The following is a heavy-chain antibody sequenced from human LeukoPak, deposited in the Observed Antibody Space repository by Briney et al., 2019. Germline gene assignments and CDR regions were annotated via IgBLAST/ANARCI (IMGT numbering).Heavy chain of an antibody. D-gene: IGHD3-10*01. CDR3: ARVPPGSYYDAFDI. J-gene: IGHJ3*02. Sequence: PSETLSLTCTASGGSISSSSYYWGWIRQPPGKGLEWIGSIYYSGSTYYNPSLKSRVTISVDTSKNQFSLKLSSVTAADTAVYYCARVPPGSYYDAFDIWGQGTMVTVSS. V-gene: IGHV4-39*07. CDR1: GGSISSSSYY. CDR2: IYYSGST.